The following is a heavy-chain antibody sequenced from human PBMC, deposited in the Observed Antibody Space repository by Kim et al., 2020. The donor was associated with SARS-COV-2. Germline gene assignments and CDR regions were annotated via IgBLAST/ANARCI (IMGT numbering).Heavy chain of an antibody. D-gene: IGHD6-19*01. Sequence: GGSLRLSCAASGFTFSSYAMSWVRQAPGKGLEWVSAISGSGGSTYYADSVKGRFTISRDNSKNTLYLQMNSLRAEDTAVYYCANRKSSGWSLYYFDYWGQGTLVTVSP. CDR1: GFTFSSYA. CDR3: ANRKSSGWSLYYFDY. CDR2: ISGSGGST. V-gene: IGHV3-23*01. J-gene: IGHJ4*02.